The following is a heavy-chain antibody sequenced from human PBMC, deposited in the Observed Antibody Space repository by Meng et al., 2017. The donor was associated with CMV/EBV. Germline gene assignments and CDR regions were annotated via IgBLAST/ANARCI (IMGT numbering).Heavy chain of an antibody. V-gene: IGHV1-2*02. CDR1: GYTFTGYY. CDR2: INPNSGGT. CDR3: ARDFSSYDFWRGYQSYYYGMDV. J-gene: IGHJ6*02. Sequence: ASVKVSCKASGYTFTGYYMHWVRQAPGQGLEWMGWINPNSGGTNYAQKFQGRVTMTRDTSISTAYMELSRLRSDDTAVYYCARDFSSYDFWRGYQSYYYGMDVWGQGTTVTVSS. D-gene: IGHD3-3*01.